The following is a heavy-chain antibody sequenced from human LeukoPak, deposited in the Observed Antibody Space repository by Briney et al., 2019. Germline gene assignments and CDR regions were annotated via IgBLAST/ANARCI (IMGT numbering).Heavy chain of an antibody. J-gene: IGHJ5*02. Sequence: GGSLRLSCAASGFTVSSNYMSWVRQAPGKGLEWVSVIYSGGSTYYADSVKGRFTISRDKSKDTLYLQMNSLRADDTAVYYCARASLYCTNGVCYANWFDPWGQGTLVTVSS. V-gene: IGHV3-53*01. CDR1: GFTVSSNY. CDR3: ARASLYCTNGVCYANWFDP. D-gene: IGHD2-8*01. CDR2: IYSGGST.